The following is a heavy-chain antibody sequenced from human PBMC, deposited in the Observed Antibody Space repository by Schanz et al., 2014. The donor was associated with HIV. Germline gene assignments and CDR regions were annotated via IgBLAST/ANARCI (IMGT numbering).Heavy chain of an antibody. J-gene: IGHJ4*02. D-gene: IGHD2-15*01. V-gene: IGHV3-30-3*01. CDR2: ISYDGSNK. CDR3: ARDCLGGCPADY. CDR1: GLTFSTYA. Sequence: VHLLESGGGLVQPGGSLRLSCEASGLTFSTYAMSWVRQAPGKGLEWVAVISYDGSNKYYADSVKGRFTISRDNAKNSLYLQMKGLTDEDTAVYYCARDCLGGCPADYWGQGTLVTVSS.